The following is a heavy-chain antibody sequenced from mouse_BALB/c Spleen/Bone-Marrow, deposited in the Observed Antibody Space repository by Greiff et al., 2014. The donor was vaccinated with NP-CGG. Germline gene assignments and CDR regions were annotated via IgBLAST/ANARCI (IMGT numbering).Heavy chain of an antibody. J-gene: IGHJ3*01. CDR3: ARGVRQLGLPF. Sequence: EVQVVESGAELVKPGASVKLSCTSSGFNIRDTYIHWVKQRPEQGLEWIGKIDPAKDNTEYDPKFQGKATITADTPSNTAYLQLSSLTSEDTAVYYCARGVRQLGLPFWGQGTLVTVS. CDR1: GFNIRDTY. D-gene: IGHD3-2*01. CDR2: IDPAKDNT. V-gene: IGHV14-3*02.